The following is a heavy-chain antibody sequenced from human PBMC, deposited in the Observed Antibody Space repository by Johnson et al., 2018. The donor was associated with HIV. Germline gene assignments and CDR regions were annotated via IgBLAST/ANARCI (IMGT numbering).Heavy chain of an antibody. CDR1: GFTFSTYA. J-gene: IGHJ3*02. CDR3: AKDGKTERRYSSSSVLNAFDI. Sequence: QVQLVESGGGVVQPGRSLRLSCAASGFTFSTYAMHWVRQTPGKGLEWVAIISYDGSNKYYADSVKGRFTISRDNSKNTLYLQMNSLRAEDTALYYCAKDGKTERRYSSSSVLNAFDIWGQGTMVTVSS. D-gene: IGHD6-6*01. V-gene: IGHV3-30*04. CDR2: ISYDGSNK.